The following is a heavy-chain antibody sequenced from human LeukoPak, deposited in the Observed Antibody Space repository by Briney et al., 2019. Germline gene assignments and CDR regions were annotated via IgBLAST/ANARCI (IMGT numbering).Heavy chain of an antibody. Sequence: ASVKVSCKASGYTFTTYGIIWVRQAPGQGLEWMGGISVYNGNTNYAQKLQGRVTMTTDTSTTTAYMELRSLRSDDTAVYYCARGEAAARHFDYWGQGTLVTVSS. CDR1: GYTFTTYG. CDR3: ARGEAAARHFDY. D-gene: IGHD6-13*01. V-gene: IGHV1-18*01. J-gene: IGHJ4*02. CDR2: ISVYNGNT.